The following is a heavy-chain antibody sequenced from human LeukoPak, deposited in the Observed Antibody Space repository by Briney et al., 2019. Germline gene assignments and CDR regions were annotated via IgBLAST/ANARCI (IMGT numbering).Heavy chain of an antibody. D-gene: IGHD1-1*01. CDR3: AKANWVSNADAVW. V-gene: IGHV3-23*01. J-gene: IGHJ4*02. CDR1: GFTFSTYA. Sequence: GGSLRLSCAAVGFTFSTYAMSWVRQSPARGLEWVSSIRGGDTFYADSVKGRFTLSRDDSRNTVFLQLNNLRVEDTAIYYCAKANWVSNADAVWWGQGAVVTVSS. CDR2: IRGGDT.